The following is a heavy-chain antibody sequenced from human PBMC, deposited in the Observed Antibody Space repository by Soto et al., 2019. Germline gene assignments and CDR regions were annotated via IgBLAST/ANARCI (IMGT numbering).Heavy chain of an antibody. CDR3: AKARLVTTLDY. V-gene: IGHV3-30*18. CDR1: GFTFSSYG. Sequence: GGSLRLSCAASGFTFSSYGMHWVRQAPGKGLEWVAVISYDGSNKYYADSVKGRFTISRDNSKNTLYLQMNSLRAEDTAVYYCAKARLVTTLDYWGQGTLVTVSS. D-gene: IGHD4-17*01. J-gene: IGHJ4*02. CDR2: ISYDGSNK.